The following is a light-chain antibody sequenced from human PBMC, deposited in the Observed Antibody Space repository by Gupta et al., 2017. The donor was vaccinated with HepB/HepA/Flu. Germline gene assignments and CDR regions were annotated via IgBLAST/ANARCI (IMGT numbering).Light chain of an antibody. CDR3: AAWDDSLSGVV. CDR1: SSNIGSNY. Sequence: QSVLTQPPSASRTPGQRVTISCSGSSSNIGSNYVYWYQQLPGTAPKLLIYRNNRRPSGVPDRFSGSKSGTSASLAISGLRSEDEADYYCAAWDDSLSGVVFGGGTKLTVL. J-gene: IGLJ2*01. CDR2: RNN. V-gene: IGLV1-47*01.